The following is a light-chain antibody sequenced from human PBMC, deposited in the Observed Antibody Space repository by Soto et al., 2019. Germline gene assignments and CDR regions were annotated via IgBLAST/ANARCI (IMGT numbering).Light chain of an antibody. CDR2: GAS. J-gene: IGKJ1*01. CDR1: QSVSSSY. Sequence: EIVLTQSPGTLSLSPGERATLSCRASQSVSSSYLAWYQQKPCQAPRLLIYGASSRATGIPDRFSGSGSGTDFTLTISRLEPEDVAVYYCQQYGSSPGTFGQGTKVDIK. CDR3: QQYGSSPGT. V-gene: IGKV3-20*01.